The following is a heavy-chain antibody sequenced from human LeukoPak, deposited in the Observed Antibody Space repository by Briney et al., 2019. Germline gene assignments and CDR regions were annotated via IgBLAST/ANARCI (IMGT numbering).Heavy chain of an antibody. Sequence: SETLSLTCAVSGYSISSGYYWGWIRQPPGKGLEWIGRIYHSGSTNYNPSLKSRVTISVDTSKNQFSLKLSSVTAADTAVYYGARHKRHVVPAAIQIPWFDPWGQGTLVTVSS. V-gene: IGHV4-38-2*01. CDR2: IYHSGST. CDR3: ARHKRHVVPAAIQIPWFDP. D-gene: IGHD2-2*01. J-gene: IGHJ5*02. CDR1: GYSISSGYY.